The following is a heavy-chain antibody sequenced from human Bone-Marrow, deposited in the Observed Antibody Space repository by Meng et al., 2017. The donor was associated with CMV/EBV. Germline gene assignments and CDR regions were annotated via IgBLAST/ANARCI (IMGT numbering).Heavy chain of an antibody. J-gene: IGHJ4*02. CDR1: GFTFSSYW. D-gene: IGHD4-17*01. CDR3: TRNPVTNRRGSHFDY. CDR2: IKQNGSEK. V-gene: IGHV3-7*01. Sequence: ETLSLTCAASGFTFSSYWMSWVRQAPGKGLEWVADIKQNGSEKYYVDSEKGRVTISRDNDNNSLYLQMNSLRAEDTAVYYCTRNPVTNRRGSHFDYWGQGTLVTVSS.